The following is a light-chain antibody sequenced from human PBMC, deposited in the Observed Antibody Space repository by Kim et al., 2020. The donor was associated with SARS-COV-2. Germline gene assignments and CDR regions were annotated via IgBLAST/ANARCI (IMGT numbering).Light chain of an antibody. CDR1: GSDVGGYNY. J-gene: IGLJ2*01. CDR3: SSYAGSNNLV. CDR2: EVS. V-gene: IGLV2-8*01. Sequence: GQSVTISCTGTGSDVGGYNYVSWYQQHPGKAHKLMIYEVSKRPSGVPDRFSGSKSGNTASLTVSGLQAEDEADYYCSSYAGSNNLVFGGGTQLTVL.